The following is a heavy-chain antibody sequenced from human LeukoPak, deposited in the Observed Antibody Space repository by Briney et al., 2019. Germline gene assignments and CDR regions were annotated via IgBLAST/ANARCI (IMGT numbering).Heavy chain of an antibody. V-gene: IGHV1-69*13. CDR2: IIPIFGTA. CDR3: ARSGLTRGVISNWFDP. Sequence: SVKVSCKASGGTFISYAISWVRQAPGQGLEWMGGIIPIFGTANYAQKFQGRVTITADESTSTAYMELSSLRSEDTAVYYCARSGLTRGVISNWFDPWGQGTLVTVSS. CDR1: GGTFISYA. J-gene: IGHJ5*02. D-gene: IGHD3-10*01.